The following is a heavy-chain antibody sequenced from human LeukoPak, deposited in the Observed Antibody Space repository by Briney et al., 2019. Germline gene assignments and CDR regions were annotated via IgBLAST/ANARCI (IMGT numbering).Heavy chain of an antibody. V-gene: IGHV4-34*01. J-gene: IGHJ4*02. CDR2: INHSGST. CDR3: ASWVDYYDSSGYYY. D-gene: IGHD3-22*01. Sequence: SEILSLTSAVYGGSFSGYYWSWIRQPPGKGLEWIGEINHSGSTNYNPSLKSRVTISVDTSKNQFSLKLSSVTAADTAVYYCASWVDYYDSSGYYYWDQGTLVTVSS. CDR1: GGSFSGYY.